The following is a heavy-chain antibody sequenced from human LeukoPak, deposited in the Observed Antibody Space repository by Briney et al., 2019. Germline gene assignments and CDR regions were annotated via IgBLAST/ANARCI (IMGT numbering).Heavy chain of an antibody. J-gene: IGHJ4*02. CDR1: GLTFSSYA. CDR2: ISYDGSNK. CDR3: AKGRDHSDY. Sequence: RPGGSLRLSCAASGLTFSSYAMTWVRQAPGKGLEWVAVISYDGSNKYYADSVKGRFTISRDNSKNTLYLQMNSLRAEDTAIYYCAKGRDHSDYWGQGTLVTVSS. V-gene: IGHV3-30-3*01.